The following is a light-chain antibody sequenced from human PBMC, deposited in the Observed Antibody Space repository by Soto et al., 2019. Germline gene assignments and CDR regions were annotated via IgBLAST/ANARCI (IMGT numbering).Light chain of an antibody. CDR3: SSYKSSNTLDHV. J-gene: IGLJ1*01. CDR2: DVS. Sequence: QSALTQPASVSGSPGQSITISCTGTSSDVGGYNYVSWYQHHPGKAPKLMIYDVSSRPSGVSNRFSGSKSGNSASLTITGLQAEDDADYYCSSYKSSNTLDHVFGTGTKLTVL. CDR1: SSDVGGYNY. V-gene: IGLV2-14*01.